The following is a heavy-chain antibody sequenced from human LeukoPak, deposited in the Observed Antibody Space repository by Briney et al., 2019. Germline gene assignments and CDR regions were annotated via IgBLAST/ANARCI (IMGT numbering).Heavy chain of an antibody. D-gene: IGHD6-6*01. CDR3: ARGRGIAARHFDY. V-gene: IGHV4-34*01. CDR1: GGSFSGYY. Sequence: SETLSLTCAVYGGSFSGYYWSWIRQPPGKGLEWIGETNHSGSTNYNPSLKSRVTISVDTSKNQFSLKLSSVTAADTAVYYCARGRGIAARHFDYWGQGTLVTVSS. CDR2: TNHSGST. J-gene: IGHJ4*02.